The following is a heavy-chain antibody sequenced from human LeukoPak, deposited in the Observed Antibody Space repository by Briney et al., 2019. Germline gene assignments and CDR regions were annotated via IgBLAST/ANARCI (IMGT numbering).Heavy chain of an antibody. J-gene: IGHJ4*02. CDR1: GGSISSYY. V-gene: IGHV4-4*07. D-gene: IGHD3-22*01. CDR2: IYTSGST. Sequence: SETLSLTCTVSGGSISSYYWSWIRQPAGKGLEWIGRIYTSGSTNYNPSLKSRVTMSVDKSKKQFSLKQSSVTAADTAVYYCASSGYYDSSGYYSIDYWGQGTLVTVSS. CDR3: ASSGYYDSSGYYSIDY.